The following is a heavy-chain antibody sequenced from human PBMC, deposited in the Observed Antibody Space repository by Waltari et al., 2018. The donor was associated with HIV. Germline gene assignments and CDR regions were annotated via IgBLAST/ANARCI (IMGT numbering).Heavy chain of an antibody. CDR1: GLPFSSFW. Sequence: EEQLVESGGGLVQRGGSRRRSCDASGLPFSSFWLHWVRQVPGKGLVWVSRINSDGSDTSTADSVKGRFTIFRDNARNTLYLQMHSLRAEDTALYYCVRGAPFDYWGQGALVAVSS. CDR2: INSDGSDT. V-gene: IGHV3-74*01. J-gene: IGHJ4*02. CDR3: VRGAPFDY.